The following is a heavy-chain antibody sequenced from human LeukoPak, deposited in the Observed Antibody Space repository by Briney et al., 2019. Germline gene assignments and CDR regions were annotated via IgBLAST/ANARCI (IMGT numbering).Heavy chain of an antibody. CDR1: GFVFSTYA. CDR3: AKVKALDAVASYFDY. D-gene: IGHD1-1*01. Sequence: PGGSLRLSCAASGFVFSTYAMGWVRQAPGKGLEWVSAISSSGDNTYYADSVKGQFTISRDNSKNTLDLQMKSLRAEDTAMYHCAKVKALDAVASYFDYWGQGTLVTVSS. V-gene: IGHV3-23*01. J-gene: IGHJ4*02. CDR2: ISSSGDNT.